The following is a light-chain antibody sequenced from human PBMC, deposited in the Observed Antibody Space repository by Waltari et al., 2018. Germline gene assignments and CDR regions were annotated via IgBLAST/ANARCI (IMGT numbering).Light chain of an antibody. J-gene: IGLJ3*02. V-gene: IGLV2-14*01. Sequence: QSALTQPASVSGSPGQSITISCTGTSSDVGGYNYVSWYQQHPGNAPKLMIYDVTKRPSGVSTRVSGSKSGNTASLTISGLQAEDEADYYCSSFTSSSTLRVFGGGTKLTVL. CDR3: SSFTSSSTLRV. CDR2: DVT. CDR1: SSDVGGYNY.